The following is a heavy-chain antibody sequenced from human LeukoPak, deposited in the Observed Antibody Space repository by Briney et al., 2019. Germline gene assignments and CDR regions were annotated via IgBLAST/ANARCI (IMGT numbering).Heavy chain of an antibody. CDR3: ARDHKRITLLRGNDY. Sequence: ASVKVSCKASGYTFSGYYMHWVRQAPGQGLEWMGWINPNSGGTNYAQKFQGWVTMTRDTSISTAYMELSRLRSDDTAVYYCARDHKRITLLRGNDYWGQGTLLTVSS. J-gene: IGHJ4*02. V-gene: IGHV1-2*04. CDR1: GYTFSGYY. D-gene: IGHD3-10*01. CDR2: INPNSGGT.